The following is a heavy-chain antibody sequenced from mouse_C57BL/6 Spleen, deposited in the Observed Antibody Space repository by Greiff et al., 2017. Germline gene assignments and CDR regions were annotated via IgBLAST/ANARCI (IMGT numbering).Heavy chain of an antibody. D-gene: IGHD2-4*01. CDR1: GYTFTDYY. CDR3: ARSDYDYDRAMDY. Sequence: VQLQQSGPVLVKPGASVKMSCKASGYTFTDYYMNWVKQSHGKSLEWIGVINPYNGGTSYNQKFKGKATLTVDKSSSTAYMELNSLTSEDSAVYYWARSDYDYDRAMDYWGQGTSVTVSS. V-gene: IGHV1-19*01. J-gene: IGHJ4*01. CDR2: INPYNGGT.